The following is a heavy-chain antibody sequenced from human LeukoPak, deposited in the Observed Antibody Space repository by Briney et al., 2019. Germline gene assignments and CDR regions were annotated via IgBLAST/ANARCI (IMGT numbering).Heavy chain of an antibody. D-gene: IGHD3-22*01. J-gene: IGHJ4*02. Sequence: PSETLSLTCTVSGGSISSYYWSWIRQPAGKGLEWIGRIYTSGSTNYNPSLKRRVTMSVDTSKNQYSLKLSSVTAADMAVYYCARVLYDSSGYDYLDYWGQGTLVTVSS. CDR1: GGSISSYY. V-gene: IGHV4-4*07. CDR3: ARVLYDSSGYDYLDY. CDR2: IYTSGST.